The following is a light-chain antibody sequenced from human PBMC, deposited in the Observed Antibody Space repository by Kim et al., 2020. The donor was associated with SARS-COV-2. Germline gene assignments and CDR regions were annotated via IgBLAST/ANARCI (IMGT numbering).Light chain of an antibody. CDR2: QDS. J-gene: IGLJ2*01. Sequence: SYELTQQPSVSVSPGQTASITCSGDKLGDKYACWYQQKPGQSPVLVIYQDSKRPSGIPERFSGSNSGNTATLTISGTQAMDEADYYCQAWDSSPYVVFGGGTQLTVL. V-gene: IGLV3-1*01. CDR3: QAWDSSPYVV. CDR1: KLGDKY.